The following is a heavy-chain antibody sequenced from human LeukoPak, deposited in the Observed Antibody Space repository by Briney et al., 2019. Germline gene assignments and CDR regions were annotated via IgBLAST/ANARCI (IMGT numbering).Heavy chain of an antibody. Sequence: ASVKVSCKASGYTFTGYYMHWVRQAPEQGLEWMGWINPNSGGTNYAQKFQGRVTMTRDTSISTAYMELSRLRSDDTAVYYCARGGDIVVVPAALSWFDPWGQGTLVTVSS. CDR3: ARGGDIVVVPAALSWFDP. J-gene: IGHJ5*02. CDR1: GYTFTGYY. V-gene: IGHV1-2*02. D-gene: IGHD2-2*01. CDR2: INPNSGGT.